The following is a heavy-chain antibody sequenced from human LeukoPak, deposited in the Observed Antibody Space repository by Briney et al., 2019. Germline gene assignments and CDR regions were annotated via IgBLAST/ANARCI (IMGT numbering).Heavy chain of an antibody. D-gene: IGHD2-2*03. J-gene: IGHJ4*02. V-gene: IGHV1-46*01. Sequence: ASVKVSCKASGYTFTSYYLHWVRQAPGQGHEWMEVINPSTGTTSYTQKFQGRVTMTRDTSTSTVYMEVSSLSSEDTAVYYCARQGYGYYGFDYWGQGTLVTVSS. CDR2: INPSTGTT. CDR1: GYTFTSYY. CDR3: ARQGYGYYGFDY.